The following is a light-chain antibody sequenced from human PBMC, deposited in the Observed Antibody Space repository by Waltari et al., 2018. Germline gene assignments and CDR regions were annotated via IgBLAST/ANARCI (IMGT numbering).Light chain of an antibody. CDR1: SSDVGSYTY. J-gene: IGLJ3*02. CDR2: DVT. V-gene: IGLV2-14*03. CDR3: SSYTITDTPV. Sequence: QSALTQPASVSGSPGHSITIHCTGTSSDVGSYTYVSWYQQHPGKAPKLMIYDVTNRPSGVSDRFSGSKSGNTASLTISGLQAEDEAHYYCSSYTITDTPVFGGGTKVTVL.